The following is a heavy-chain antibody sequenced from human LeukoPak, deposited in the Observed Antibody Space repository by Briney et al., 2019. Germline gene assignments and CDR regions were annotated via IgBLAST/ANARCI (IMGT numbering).Heavy chain of an antibody. J-gene: IGHJ3*02. Sequence: ASVKVSCKASGYNFTSYYMHWVRQAPGQGLEWMGIINPSGGTTSYAQKFQGRVTVTRDTSTTTVYMELSSLRSEDTAVYSCARDLVVVTGLRTRGSFDIWGQGTMVTVSS. V-gene: IGHV1-46*01. CDR2: INPSGGTT. CDR3: ARDLVVVTGLRTRGSFDI. D-gene: IGHD2-21*02. CDR1: GYNFTSYY.